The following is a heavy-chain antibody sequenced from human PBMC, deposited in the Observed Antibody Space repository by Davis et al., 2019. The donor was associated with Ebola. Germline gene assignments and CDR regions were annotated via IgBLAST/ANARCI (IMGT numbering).Heavy chain of an antibody. CDR3: ARVSSWVGGGDSSVP. Sequence: ASVKVSCKASGYTFTKYGINLVRQAPGKGLEWMGWISIYNGNTNYVARLKDRVTMTADTSTSTAYMEVRSLRSDDTAVYYCARVSSWVGGGDSSVPWGQGTLVTVSS. V-gene: IGHV1-18*04. CDR2: ISIYNGNT. CDR1: GYTFTKYG. D-gene: IGHD3-10*01. J-gene: IGHJ5*02.